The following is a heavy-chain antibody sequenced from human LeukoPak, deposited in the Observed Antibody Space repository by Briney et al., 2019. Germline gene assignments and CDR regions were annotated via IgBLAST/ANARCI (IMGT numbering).Heavy chain of an antibody. V-gene: IGHV3-21*01. Sequence: GGSLRLSCAASGFTFSSYSMNWVRQAPGKGLEWVSSISSSSSYIYYADSVKGRFTISRDNAKNSLYLQMNSLRAEDTAVYYCARVTLCSQDYGGSSTPCLDYWGQGTLVTVSS. CDR2: ISSSSSYI. CDR3: ARVTLCSQDYGGSSTPCLDY. CDR1: GFTFSSYS. D-gene: IGHD4-23*01. J-gene: IGHJ4*02.